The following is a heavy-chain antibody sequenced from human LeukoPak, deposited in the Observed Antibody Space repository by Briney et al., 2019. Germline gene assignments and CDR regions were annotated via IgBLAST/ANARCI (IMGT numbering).Heavy chain of an antibody. V-gene: IGHV4-39*01. CDR3: ARSYGKGIGDPLYDSSGYPFDY. CDR1: GGSISSSSYY. J-gene: IGHJ4*02. CDR2: IYYSGST. D-gene: IGHD3-22*01. Sequence: SETLSLTCTVSGGSISSSSYYWGWIRQPPGKGLEWIGSIYYSGSTYYNPSLKSRVTISVDTSKNQFSLKLSSVTAADTAVYYCARSYGKGIGDPLYDSSGYPFDYWGQGTLVTVSS.